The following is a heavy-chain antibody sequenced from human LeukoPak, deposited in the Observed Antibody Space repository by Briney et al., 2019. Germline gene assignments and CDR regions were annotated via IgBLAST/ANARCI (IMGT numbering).Heavy chain of an antibody. CDR3: ARDGWMDV. D-gene: IGHD2-15*01. V-gene: IGHV1-69*04. CDR2: IIPILGTA. CDR1: GGTFSSYA. Sequence: SVKVSCKASGGTFSSYAIRWVRQAPGQGLEWMGRIIPILGTANYAQRFQGRVTITADKSTSTVYMELSSLRSEDTAMYYCARDGWMDVWGQGTTVTVSS. J-gene: IGHJ6*02.